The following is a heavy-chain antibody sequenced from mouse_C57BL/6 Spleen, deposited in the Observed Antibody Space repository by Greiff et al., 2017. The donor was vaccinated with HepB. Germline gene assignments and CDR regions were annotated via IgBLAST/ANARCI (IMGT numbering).Heavy chain of an antibody. V-gene: IGHV1-76*01. CDR1: GYTFTDYD. CDR3: ARGVYYGNDYDMDY. D-gene: IGHD2-1*01. J-gene: IGHJ4*01. Sequence: VQLQQSGTELVRPGASVKLSCKASGYTFTDYDINWVKQSPGQGLEWIGVINPKSGNTYYNEKFKGKATLTAEESSSTAYMQLSSLTSEDSAVYFCARGVYYGNDYDMDYWGQGTSVTVSS. CDR2: INPKSGNT.